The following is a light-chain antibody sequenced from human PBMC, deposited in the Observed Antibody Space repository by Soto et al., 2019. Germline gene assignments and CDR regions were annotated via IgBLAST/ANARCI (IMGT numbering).Light chain of an antibody. Sequence: DIQMTQSPSTLSASVGDRVTITCRASQSISRQLAWYQQKPGKAPKLLIYDASSLEGGVPSRFSGSGSGTEFTLTITSLQPDDFATYYCQQYDIFSYTFGQGTKLEIK. J-gene: IGKJ2*01. CDR2: DAS. CDR3: QQYDIFSYT. V-gene: IGKV1-5*01. CDR1: QSISRQ.